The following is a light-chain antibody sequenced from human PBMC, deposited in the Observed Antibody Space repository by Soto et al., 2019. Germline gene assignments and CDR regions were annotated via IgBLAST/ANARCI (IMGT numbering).Light chain of an antibody. CDR2: EVT. Sequence: QSVLIQPPSASGSPGQSVAISCTGTSSDVGGYNDVSWYQQHPGKAPKLMIYEVTKRPSGVPDRFSGSKSGNTASLTVSGLQADDEADYYCSSYAGSNNLGVVFGGGTKLTVL. J-gene: IGLJ2*01. CDR1: SSDVGGYND. V-gene: IGLV2-8*01. CDR3: SSYAGSNNLGVV.